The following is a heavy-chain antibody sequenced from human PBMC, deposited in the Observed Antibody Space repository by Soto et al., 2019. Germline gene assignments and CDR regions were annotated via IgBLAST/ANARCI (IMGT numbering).Heavy chain of an antibody. J-gene: IGHJ5*02. Sequence: QVQLQESGPGLVKPSETLSLTCTVSGGSVSSGSYYWSWIRQPPGKGLEWIGYIYYSGSTNYNPSLKRRVTMSVDTSKSQFALKLSSVTAADTAVYYCARLPYSSGWYESWFDPWGQGTLVTVSS. V-gene: IGHV4-61*01. CDR2: IYYSGST. CDR1: GGSVSSGSYY. CDR3: ARLPYSSGWYESWFDP. D-gene: IGHD6-19*01.